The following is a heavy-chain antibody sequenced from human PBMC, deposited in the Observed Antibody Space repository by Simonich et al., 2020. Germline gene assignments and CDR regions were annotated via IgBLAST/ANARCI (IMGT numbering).Heavy chain of an antibody. Sequence: QVQLVQSGAEVKKPGASVKVSCKASGYTFTGYYMHWMRQAPGPGLEGMGWNKPNSGGTNYAQKFQGRVTMTRETSISTAYMGLSRLRSDDTAVYYCARDELGIQHWYFDLWGRGTLVTVSS. J-gene: IGHJ2*01. CDR1: GYTFTGYY. CDR3: ARDELGIQHWYFDL. V-gene: IGHV1-2*02. D-gene: IGHD7-27*01. CDR2: NKPNSGGT.